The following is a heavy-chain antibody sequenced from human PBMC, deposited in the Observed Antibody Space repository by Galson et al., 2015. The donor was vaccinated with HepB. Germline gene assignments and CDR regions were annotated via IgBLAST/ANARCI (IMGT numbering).Heavy chain of an antibody. CDR1: GYTFTNYA. CDR3: AREVRRAGTIFGVVTSNRQPAGWFDP. V-gene: IGHV7-4-1*02. CDR2: INTNTGNP. J-gene: IGHJ5*02. D-gene: IGHD3-3*01. Sequence: SVKVSCKASGYTFTNYAMNWVRQAPGQGLEWMGWINTNTGNPTYAQGFTGRFVFSLDTSVSTAYLQISSLKAEDTAVYYCAREVRRAGTIFGVVTSNRQPAGWFDPWGQGTLVTVSS.